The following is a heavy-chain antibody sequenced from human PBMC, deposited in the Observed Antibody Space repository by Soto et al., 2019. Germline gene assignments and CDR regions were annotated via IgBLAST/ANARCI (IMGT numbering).Heavy chain of an antibody. CDR3: ARAISSGWANWFDP. J-gene: IGHJ5*02. V-gene: IGHV1-18*04. CDR1: GYTFHSYG. D-gene: IGHD6-19*01. Sequence: QVQLVQSGAEVKKPGASVKVSCKASGYTFHSYGISWVRQAPGQGLEWMGTISGYNGNTNYAQKPQGRGTMTTDTATSTAYMELRSLRSDDTALYYCARAISSGWANWFDPWGQGTLVTVSS. CDR2: ISGYNGNT.